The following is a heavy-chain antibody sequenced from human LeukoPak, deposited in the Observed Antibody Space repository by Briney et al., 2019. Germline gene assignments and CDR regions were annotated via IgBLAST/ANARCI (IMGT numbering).Heavy chain of an antibody. CDR1: GGSISPYF. V-gene: IGHV4-59*01. CDR2: IYYRGST. J-gene: IGHJ4*02. Sequence: PSETLSLTCTVSGGSISPYFCSWIRQPPGKGLEWVGYIYYRGSTNYNPALKSRVSISLDTSNGQFSLKMSSVTAADTAVYYCAREGVVKGYFDYWGQGTLVTVSS. CDR3: AREGVVKGYFDY. D-gene: IGHD3-3*01.